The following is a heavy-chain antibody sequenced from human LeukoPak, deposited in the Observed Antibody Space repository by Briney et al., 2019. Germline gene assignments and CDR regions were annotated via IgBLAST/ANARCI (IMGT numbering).Heavy chain of an antibody. D-gene: IGHD5-12*01. CDR1: GYTFTGYY. CDR3: ARLIYSGYDRDY. V-gene: IGHV1-2*06. Sequence: GASVKVSCKASGYTFTGYYMHWVRQAPGQGLEWMGRINPNSGGTNYVQKFQGRVTMTRDTSISTAYMELSRLRSDDTAVYYCARLIYSGYDRDYWGQGTLVTVSS. CDR2: INPNSGGT. J-gene: IGHJ4*02.